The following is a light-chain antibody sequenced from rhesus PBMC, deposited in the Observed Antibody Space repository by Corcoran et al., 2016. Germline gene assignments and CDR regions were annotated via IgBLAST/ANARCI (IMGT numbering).Light chain of an antibody. CDR1: QNIYST. CDR2: GAS. CDR3: QHYYDNPYS. Sequence: DIQMTQSPSALSASVGDRVTISCRASQNIYSTLAWYQQKPGKAPKLLIHGASSLQTGIPSRFSGRESETECTLTISSLQPEDSATYYCQHYYDNPYSFGQGTKVEIK. J-gene: IGKJ2*01. V-gene: IGKV1S12*01.